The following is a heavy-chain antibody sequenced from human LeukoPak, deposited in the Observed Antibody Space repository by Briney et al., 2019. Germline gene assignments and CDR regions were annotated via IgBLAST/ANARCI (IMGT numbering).Heavy chain of an antibody. J-gene: IGHJ3*01. CDR1: GGSISSSSYY. CDR2: IYHSGST. Sequence: SETLSLTCTVSGGSISSSSYYWGWIRQPPGKGLEWIGYIYHSGSTYYNPSLKSRVTISVDRSKNQFSLKLSSVTAADTVVYYCARGTWFGELSSWGQGTMVTVSS. V-gene: IGHV4-39*07. D-gene: IGHD3-10*01. CDR3: ARGTWFGELSS.